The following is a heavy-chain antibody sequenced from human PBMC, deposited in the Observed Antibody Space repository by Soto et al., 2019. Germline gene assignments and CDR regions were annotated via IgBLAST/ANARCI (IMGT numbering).Heavy chain of an antibody. D-gene: IGHD2-8*01. Sequence: PGGSLRLSCAASGFTFSSYAMSWFRQAPGKGLEWVSAISGSGGSTYYADSVKGRFTISRDNSKNTLYLQMNSLRAEDTAVYYCAKDHYANGVCLNAYWGEGTVVTVP. CDR3: AKDHYANGVCLNAY. CDR1: GFTFSSYA. J-gene: IGHJ4*01. CDR2: ISGSGGST. V-gene: IGHV3-23*01.